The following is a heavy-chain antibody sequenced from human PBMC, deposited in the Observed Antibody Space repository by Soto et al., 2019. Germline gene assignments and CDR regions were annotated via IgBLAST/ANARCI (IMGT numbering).Heavy chain of an antibody. CDR1: GFSLSNARMG. V-gene: IGHV2-26*01. Sequence: QVTLKESGPVLVKPTETLTLTCTVSGFSLSNARMGVSWIRQPPGQALEWLAHIFSNDEKSYSPSLKSRLTIAKDTSKSQGVLTMTNMDPVDTATYYCARIAADWDGSGWCESHWYVDLWGRGTLVTVSS. CDR2: IFSNDEK. J-gene: IGHJ2*01. D-gene: IGHD6-19*01. CDR3: ARIAADWDGSGWCESHWYVDL.